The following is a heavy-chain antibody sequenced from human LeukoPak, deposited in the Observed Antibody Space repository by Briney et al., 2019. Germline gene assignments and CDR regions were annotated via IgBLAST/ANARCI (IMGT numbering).Heavy chain of an antibody. V-gene: IGHV3-23*01. Sequence: GASLRLSCAASGFTFSSYAMSWVRQAPGKGLEWVSAISGSGGSTYYADSVKGRFTISRDNSKNTLYLQMNSLRAEDTAVCYCAKGGYCSNTSCYFREIYGMDVWGQGTTVTVSS. CDR3: AKGGYCSNTSCYFREIYGMDV. D-gene: IGHD2-2*01. CDR1: GFTFSSYA. J-gene: IGHJ6*02. CDR2: ISGSGGST.